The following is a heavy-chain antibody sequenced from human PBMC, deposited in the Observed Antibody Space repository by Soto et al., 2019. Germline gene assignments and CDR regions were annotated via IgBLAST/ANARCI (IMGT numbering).Heavy chain of an antibody. Sequence: PSETLSLTCTVSGGSISSYYWSWIRQPPGKGLEWIGYIYHSGGTYYNPSLKSRVTISVDRSKNQFSLKLSSVTAADTAVYYCARDSSGYYRSDAFDIWGQGTMVTVSS. V-gene: IGHV4-59*12. CDR1: GGSISSYY. J-gene: IGHJ3*02. D-gene: IGHD3-22*01. CDR3: ARDSSGYYRSDAFDI. CDR2: IYHSGGT.